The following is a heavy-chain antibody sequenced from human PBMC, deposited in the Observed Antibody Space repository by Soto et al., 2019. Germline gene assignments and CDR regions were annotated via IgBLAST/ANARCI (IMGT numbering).Heavy chain of an antibody. J-gene: IGHJ4*02. V-gene: IGHV3-21*01. D-gene: IGHD3-22*01. Sequence: GGSLRLSCAASGFTFCSYSMNWVRQAPGKGLEWVSSISSSSSYIYYADSVKGRFTISRDNAKNSLYLQMNSLRAEDTAVYYCARDSRYGGYRDYWGQGTLVTVSS. CDR3: ARDSRYGGYRDY. CDR2: ISSSSSYI. CDR1: GFTFCSYS.